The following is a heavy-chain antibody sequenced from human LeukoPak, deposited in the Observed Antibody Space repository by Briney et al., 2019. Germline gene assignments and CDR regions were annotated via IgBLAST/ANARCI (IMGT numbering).Heavy chain of an antibody. V-gene: IGHV3-23*01. J-gene: IGHJ4*02. Sequence: PGGSLRLSCAASGFTFGTYAMTWFRQAPGKGLEWVSSISGSGGSTNYADSVRGRFTISRDNSKNTLYLQMNILRAEDTAVYYCAKEAPWSGPAFDYWGQGTLVTVSS. D-gene: IGHD3-3*01. CDR1: GFTFGTYA. CDR3: AKEAPWSGPAFDY. CDR2: ISGSGGST.